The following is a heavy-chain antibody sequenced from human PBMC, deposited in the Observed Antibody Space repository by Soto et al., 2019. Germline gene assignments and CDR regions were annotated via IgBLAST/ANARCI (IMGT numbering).Heavy chain of an antibody. V-gene: IGHV3-9*01. D-gene: IGHD5-18*01. CDR2: ISWNSGSI. CDR3: ASGGSYGYYYFDY. J-gene: IGHJ4*02. Sequence: EVQLVESGGGLVQPGRSLRLSCAASGFTFDDYVMHWVRQAPGKGLEWVSGISWNSGSIGYADSVKGRFTISRDNAKNSLYLQMNSLRAAATALYYCASGGSYGYYYFDYWGPGTLFTVSS. CDR1: GFTFDDYV.